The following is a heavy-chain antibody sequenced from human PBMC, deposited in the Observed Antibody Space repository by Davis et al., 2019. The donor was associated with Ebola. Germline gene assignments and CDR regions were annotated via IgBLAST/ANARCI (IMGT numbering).Heavy chain of an antibody. Sequence: MPSETLSLTCAVYGGSFTGYYWSWIRQPPGKGLESIGEINHSGSTNYNPSLKSRVTISVDTSKNQFSLKLSSVTAEDTAVYYCAAGRRITMVQGRWYYYGMDVWGQGTTVTVSS. D-gene: IGHD3-10*01. V-gene: IGHV4-34*01. CDR1: GGSFTGYY. CDR2: INHSGST. CDR3: AAGRRITMVQGRWYYYGMDV. J-gene: IGHJ6*02.